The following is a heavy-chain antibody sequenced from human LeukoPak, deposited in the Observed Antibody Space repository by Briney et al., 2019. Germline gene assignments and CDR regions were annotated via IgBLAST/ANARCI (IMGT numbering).Heavy chain of an antibody. V-gene: IGHV3-21*05. Sequence: GTSLRLSCAASAFSFSDYSMNWVRQAPGKGLEWVSYIGGRTTDIKYADSVKGRFTISRDNAKNSLYLQMNSLRAEDTAVYYCAKASSSTSYYYYYGMDVWGQGTTVTVSS. J-gene: IGHJ6*02. D-gene: IGHD2-2*01. CDR2: IGGRTTDI. CDR3: AKASSSTSYYYYYGMDV. CDR1: AFSFSDYS.